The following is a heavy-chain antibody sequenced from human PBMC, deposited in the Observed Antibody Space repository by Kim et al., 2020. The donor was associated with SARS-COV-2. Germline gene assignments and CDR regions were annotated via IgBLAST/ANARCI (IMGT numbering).Heavy chain of an antibody. V-gene: IGHV6-1*01. CDR3: ARDRGWGYCSSTSCYGYTYFDY. Sequence: SQTLSLTCAISGDSVSSNSAAWNWIRQSPSRGLEWLGRTYYRSKWYNDYAVSVKSRITINPDTSKNQFSLQLNSVTPEDTAVYYCARDRGWGYCSSTSCYGYTYFDYWGQGTLVTVSS. CDR1: GDSVSSNSAA. J-gene: IGHJ4*02. CDR2: TYYRSKWYN. D-gene: IGHD2-2*01.